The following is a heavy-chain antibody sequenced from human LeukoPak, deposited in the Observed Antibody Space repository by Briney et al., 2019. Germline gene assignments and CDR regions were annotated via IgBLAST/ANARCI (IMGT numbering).Heavy chain of an antibody. D-gene: IGHD3-16*01. J-gene: IGHJ4*02. CDR2: IYYSGST. V-gene: IGHV4-59*01. Sequence: PSEDLSLTCPVPGGPLRNYYWGWIRPPPGKGLEWIGYIYYSGSTNYNPSLKSRVTISVDTSKNQFSLKLSSVTAADTAVYYCARGTSGAGPSWGQGTLVTVSS. CDR1: GGPLRNYY. CDR3: ARGTSGAGPS.